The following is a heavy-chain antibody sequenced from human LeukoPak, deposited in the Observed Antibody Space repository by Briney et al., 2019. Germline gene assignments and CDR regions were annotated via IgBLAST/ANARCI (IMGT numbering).Heavy chain of an antibody. D-gene: IGHD3-16*01. J-gene: IGHJ5*02. V-gene: IGHV4-39*01. CDR3: ARHPAYLHWFDP. CDR1: GGSISSGTYY. Sequence: SETLSLTCTVSGGSISSGTYYWGWIRQPPGKGLEWIASIYYSGSTFYKPSLKSRVTISVDTSKNQFSLKLSSVTAADTAVYYCARHPAYLHWFDPWGQGTLVTVSS. CDR2: IYYSGST.